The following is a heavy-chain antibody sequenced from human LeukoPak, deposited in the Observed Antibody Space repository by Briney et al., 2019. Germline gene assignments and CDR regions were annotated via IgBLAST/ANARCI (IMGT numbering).Heavy chain of an antibody. CDR3: AGGHYYDTSGDY. D-gene: IGHD3-22*01. CDR2: IDYSGGT. V-gene: IGHV4-59*11. Sequence: SETLSLTCAVSGDSISSHYWSWIRQPPGKGREWIGYIDYSGGTNYNPSLKSRVTISVDTSKNQFSLNLSSVTAADTAVYYCAGGHYYDTSGDYWGQGTLVTVSS. J-gene: IGHJ4*02. CDR1: GDSISSHY.